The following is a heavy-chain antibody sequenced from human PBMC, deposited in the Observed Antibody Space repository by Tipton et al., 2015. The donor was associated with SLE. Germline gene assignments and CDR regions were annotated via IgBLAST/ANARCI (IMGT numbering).Heavy chain of an antibody. Sequence: TLSLTCAVYGGSFSGYYWSWIRQPPGKGLEWIGEINHSGSTNYNPSLKSRVTISVDTSKNQFSLKLSSVTAADTAVYYCARGNDFWSGYSPDAFDIWGQGTMVTVSS. J-gene: IGHJ3*02. CDR2: INHSGST. CDR3: ARGNDFWSGYSPDAFDI. V-gene: IGHV4-34*01. CDR1: GGSFSGYY. D-gene: IGHD3-3*01.